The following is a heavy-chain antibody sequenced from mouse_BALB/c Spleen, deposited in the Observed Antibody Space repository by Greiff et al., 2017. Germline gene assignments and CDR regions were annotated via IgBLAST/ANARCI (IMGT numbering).Heavy chain of an antibody. CDR1: GFTFSDYG. CDR2: ISNLAYSI. CDR3: ARDGNYSYWYFDV. D-gene: IGHD2-1*01. V-gene: IGHV5-15*02. J-gene: IGHJ1*01. Sequence: EVKVEESGGGLVQPGGSRKLSCAASGFTFSDYGMAWVRQAPGKGPEWVAFISNLAYSIYYADTVTGRFTISRENAKNTLYLGMSSLRSEDTAMYYCARDGNYSYWYFDVWGAGKTVTVSS.